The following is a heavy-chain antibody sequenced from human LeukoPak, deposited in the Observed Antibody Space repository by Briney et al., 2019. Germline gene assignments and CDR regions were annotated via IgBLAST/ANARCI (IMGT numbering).Heavy chain of an antibody. CDR1: GFTFSTYA. CDR3: AKHTPGYCSSTTCYVGVAFEI. Sequence: GGSLRLSCAASGFTFSTYAMSWVRQAPGKGLEWVSGISGSGGDTYYADSVKGRFTISRDNSKNTLYLQMNSLRAEDTAVYYCAKHTPGYCSSTTCYVGVAFEIWGQGTMVTVSS. J-gene: IGHJ3*02. D-gene: IGHD2-2*01. V-gene: IGHV3-23*01. CDR2: ISGSGGDT.